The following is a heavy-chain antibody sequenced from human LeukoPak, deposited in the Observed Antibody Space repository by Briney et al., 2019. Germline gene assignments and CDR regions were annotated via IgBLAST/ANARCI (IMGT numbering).Heavy chain of an antibody. Sequence: SVKVSCKASGGTFSSYAISWVRQAPGQGLEWMGGIVPIFGTANYAQKFQGRVTITTDESTSTAYMELSSLRSEDTAVYYCARDNYAGANWFDPWGQGTLVTVSS. J-gene: IGHJ5*02. V-gene: IGHV1-69*05. D-gene: IGHD1-7*01. CDR3: ARDNYAGANWFDP. CDR1: GGTFSSYA. CDR2: IVPIFGTA.